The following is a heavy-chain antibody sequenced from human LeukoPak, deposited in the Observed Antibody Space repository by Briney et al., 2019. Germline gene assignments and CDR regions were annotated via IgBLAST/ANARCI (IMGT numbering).Heavy chain of an antibody. CDR1: GYSFSTHW. J-gene: IGHJ4*02. V-gene: IGHV1-2*02. CDR2: INPNSGGT. D-gene: IGHD3-10*01. Sequence: ASVKVSCKASGYSFSTHWMHWVRQAPGQGLEWMGWINPNSGGTNYAQKFQGRVTMTRDTSISTAYMELSRLRSDDTAVYYCARDSLWFGELLPQYYFDYWGQGTLVTVSS. CDR3: ARDSLWFGELLPQYYFDY.